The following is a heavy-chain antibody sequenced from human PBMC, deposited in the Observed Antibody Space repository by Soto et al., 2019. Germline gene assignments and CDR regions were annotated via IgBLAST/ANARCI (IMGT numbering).Heavy chain of an antibody. J-gene: IGHJ4*02. CDR2: IHYTGSS. D-gene: IGHD6-19*01. Sequence: QVLLRESGPGLVKPSETLSLTCTVSGGSINNYYWSWIRQSPGQRLEWIGYIHYTGSSTYNPSLESRVTMSIDTSTRQFSLRLTSLSAADTAVYYCVRGEGQWLAPFDQWGQGTLVTVSS. CDR1: GGSINNYY. CDR3: VRGEGQWLAPFDQ. V-gene: IGHV4-59*01.